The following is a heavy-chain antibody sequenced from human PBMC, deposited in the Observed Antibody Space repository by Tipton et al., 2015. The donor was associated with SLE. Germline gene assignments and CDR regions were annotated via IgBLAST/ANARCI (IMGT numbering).Heavy chain of an antibody. D-gene: IGHD2-8*01. V-gene: IGHV4-61*02. Sequence: TLSLTCTVSGGSINNGSYSWGWIRRSAGKGLEWIGRIYPSRYTYYNPSLKSRVAISADTSRNQFSLTLNSVTTADTAVYYCARNQLVYGIQDSFYMDAWGRETTVTVSS. CDR3: ARNQLVYGIQDSFYMDA. CDR1: GGSINNGSYS. CDR2: IYPSRYT. J-gene: IGHJ6*03.